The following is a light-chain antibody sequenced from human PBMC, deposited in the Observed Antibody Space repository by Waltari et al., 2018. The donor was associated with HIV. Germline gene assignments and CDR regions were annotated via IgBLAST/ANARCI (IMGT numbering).Light chain of an antibody. CDR1: SSAVGGSDF. J-gene: IGLJ2*01. Sequence: QSALTQPASVSGSPGQSITLSCAGPSSAVGGSDFVSWYQQHPGKAPKLMIYEVSNRPSGVSNRFSGSKSGNTASLTVSGLQAEDEADYYCSSYTGSSTYVVFGGGTKLTVL. CDR2: EVS. V-gene: IGLV2-14*01. CDR3: SSYTGSSTYVV.